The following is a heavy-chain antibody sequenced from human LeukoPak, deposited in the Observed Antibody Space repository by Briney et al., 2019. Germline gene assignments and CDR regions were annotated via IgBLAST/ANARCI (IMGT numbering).Heavy chain of an antibody. CDR2: ISSSSSYI. CDR1: GYTFSSYS. D-gene: IGHD2-15*01. CDR3: AREYCSGGSCYFDY. J-gene: IGHJ4*02. V-gene: IGHV3-21*01. Sequence: GGSLRLSCAASGYTFSSYSMNWVRQAPGKGLEWVSSISSSSSYIYYADSVKGRFTISRDNAKNSLYLQMNSLRAEDTAVYYCAREYCSGGSCYFDYWGQGTLVTVSS.